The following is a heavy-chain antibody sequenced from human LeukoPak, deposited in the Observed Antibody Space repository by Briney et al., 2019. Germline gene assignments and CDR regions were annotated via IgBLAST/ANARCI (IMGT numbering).Heavy chain of an antibody. CDR2: ISHSGST. V-gene: IGHV4-34*01. J-gene: IGHJ5*02. CDR3: ARDGYSIGRAFDP. CDR1: GGSFSAYY. D-gene: IGHD5-18*01. Sequence: SETLSLTCSVYGGSFSAYYWIWIRQSPEMGLQWIGEISHSGSTNHNSSLRSRLTMSVDTSKHQFSLKLSSVTAADSAIYYCARDGYSIGRAFDPWGQGTLVTVSS.